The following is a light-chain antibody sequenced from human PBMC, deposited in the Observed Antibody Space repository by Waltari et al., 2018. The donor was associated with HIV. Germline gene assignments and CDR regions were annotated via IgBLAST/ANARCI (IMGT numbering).Light chain of an antibody. CDR2: DVS. Sequence: SALTQPASVSGSPGQSITISCTGTSSDVGGYNYVSWYQQHPGKAPKLLIYDVSNRPSGVSNRFSGSKSGNTASLTISGLQAEDEADYYCSSYTSSPTWVFGGGTKLTVL. CDR3: SSYTSSPTWV. CDR1: SSDVGGYNY. J-gene: IGLJ3*02. V-gene: IGLV2-14*03.